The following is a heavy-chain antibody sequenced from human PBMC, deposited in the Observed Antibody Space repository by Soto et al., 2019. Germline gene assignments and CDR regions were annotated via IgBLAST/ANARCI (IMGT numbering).Heavy chain of an antibody. CDR2: IFHSGST. CDR3: ARGLEWSGNDY. CDR1: GYFIGTGYY. D-gene: IGHD3-3*01. J-gene: IGHJ4*02. V-gene: IGHV4-38-2*02. Sequence: PSETLSLTGTVSGYFIGTGYYWGWIRQPPGKGLEWIGNIFHSGSTYYNPSLSGRVTISLDKSKNQFSLKLTSVTDADTAVFYCARGLEWSGNDYWGQGTLVTVSS.